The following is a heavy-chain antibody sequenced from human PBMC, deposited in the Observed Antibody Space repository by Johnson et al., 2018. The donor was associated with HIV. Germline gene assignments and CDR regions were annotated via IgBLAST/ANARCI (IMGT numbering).Heavy chain of an antibody. CDR1: GFTFTSYW. V-gene: IGHV3-7*05. CDR2: IKQDGNEK. CDR3: AKDILPFYFGSGSFRDACDI. Sequence: VQLVESGGGLVQPGGSLRLSCAASGFTFTSYWMSWVRQAPGKGLEWVANIKQDGNEKYYVDSLKGRFTISRDNAKNSLYVQMNSLRPEDTALYYCAKDILPFYFGSGSFRDACDIWGQGTMVTVSS. J-gene: IGHJ3*02. D-gene: IGHD3-10*01.